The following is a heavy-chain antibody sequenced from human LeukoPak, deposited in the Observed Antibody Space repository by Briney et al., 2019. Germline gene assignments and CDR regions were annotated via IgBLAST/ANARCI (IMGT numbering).Heavy chain of an antibody. J-gene: IGHJ4*02. D-gene: IGHD2-21*02. Sequence: GGSLRLSCAASGFTFSSYSMNWVRQAPGKGLEWVSSISSSSTYMYYADSVKGRFTISRDNAKNSLYLQMSSLRAEDTAVYYCARGIDGRGRSPLCGGDCYSDYWGQGTLVTVSS. CDR1: GFTFSSYS. CDR2: ISSSSTYM. CDR3: ARGIDGRGRSPLCGGDCYSDY. V-gene: IGHV3-21*01.